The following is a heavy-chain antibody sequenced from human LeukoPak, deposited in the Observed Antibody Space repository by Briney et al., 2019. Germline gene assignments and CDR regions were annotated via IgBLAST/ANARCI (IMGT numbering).Heavy chain of an antibody. CDR2: IGTAGDP. V-gene: IGHV3-13*05. CDR3: ARGRPVTMVRGVAPPSYGMDV. Sequence: PGGSLRLSCAASGFTFSSYDMHWVRQATGKGLEWVSAIGTAGDPYYPGSVKGRFTISRENAKNSLYLQMNSPRAGDTAVYYCARGRPVTMVRGVAPPSYGMDVWGKGTTVTVSS. D-gene: IGHD3-10*01. J-gene: IGHJ6*04. CDR1: GFTFSSYD.